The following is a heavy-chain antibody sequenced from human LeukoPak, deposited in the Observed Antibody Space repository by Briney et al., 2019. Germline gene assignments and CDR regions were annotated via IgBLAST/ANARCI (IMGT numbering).Heavy chain of an antibody. D-gene: IGHD3-10*01. CDR2: ISSNGGST. CDR1: GFTFSSYW. V-gene: IGHV3-64*01. Sequence: GGSLRLSCAASGFTFSSYWMHWVRQAPGKGLEYVSAISSNGGSTYYANSVKGRFTISRDNSKNTLYLQMGSLRAEDMAVYYCARDPSTITMVRGVIIPDAFDIWGQGTMVTVSS. CDR3: ARDPSTITMVRGVIIPDAFDI. J-gene: IGHJ3*02.